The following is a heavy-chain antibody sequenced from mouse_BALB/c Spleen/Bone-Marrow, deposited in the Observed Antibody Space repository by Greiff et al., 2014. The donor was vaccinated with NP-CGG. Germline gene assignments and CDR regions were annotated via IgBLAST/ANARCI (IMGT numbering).Heavy chain of an antibody. CDR1: GFTFSSYA. CDR3: AREMVTGFAY. D-gene: IGHD2-2*01. CDR2: ISSGGST. J-gene: IGHJ3*01. Sequence: EVKLVESGGGLVKPGGSLKLSYAASGFTFSSYAMSWVRQTPEKRLEWVASISSGGSTYYPDSVKGRFTISRDNARNILYLQMSSLRSEDTAMYYCAREMVTGFAYWGQGTLVTVSA. V-gene: IGHV5-6-5*01.